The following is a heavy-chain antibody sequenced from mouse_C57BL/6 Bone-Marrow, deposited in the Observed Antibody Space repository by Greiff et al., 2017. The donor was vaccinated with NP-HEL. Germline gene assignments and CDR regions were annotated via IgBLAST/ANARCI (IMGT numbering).Heavy chain of an antibody. V-gene: IGHV1-80*01. CDR1: GYAFSSYW. Sequence: QVQLKESGAELVKPGASVKISCKASGYAFSSYWLNWVKQRPGKGLEWIGQIYPGDGDTNYNGKFKGKATLTADKSSSTAYMQLSSLTSEDSAVYFCAREGNYWYFDVWGTGTTVTVSS. J-gene: IGHJ1*03. CDR2: IYPGDGDT. CDR3: AREGNYWYFDV.